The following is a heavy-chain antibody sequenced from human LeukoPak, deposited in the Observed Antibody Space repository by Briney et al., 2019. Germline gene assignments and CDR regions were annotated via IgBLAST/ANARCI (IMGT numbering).Heavy chain of an antibody. CDR3: ARLPGWLRFRFGYYYMDV. V-gene: IGHV4-30-4*08. CDR1: GGSISSGDYY. J-gene: IGHJ6*03. Sequence: SETLSLTCTVSGGSISSGDYYWSWIRQPPGKGLEWIGYIYYSGRTYYNPSLKSRVTISVDTSKNQFSLKLSSVTAADTAVYYCARLPGWLRFRFGYYYMDVWGKGTTVTVSS. CDR2: IYYSGRT. D-gene: IGHD5-12*01.